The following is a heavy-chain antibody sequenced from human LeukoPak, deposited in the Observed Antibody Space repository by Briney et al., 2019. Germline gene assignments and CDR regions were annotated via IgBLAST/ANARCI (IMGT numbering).Heavy chain of an antibody. V-gene: IGHV4-39*01. CDR3: ASLVADAFDI. Sequence: SETLSLTCTVSGGSISSSSYYWGWIRQPPGKGLEWIGSIYYSGSTYYNPSLKSRVTISVDTSKNQFSLKLSSVTAADTAVYYCASLVADAFDIWGQGTMVTVSS. CDR2: IYYSGST. D-gene: IGHD5-12*01. CDR1: GGSISSSSYY. J-gene: IGHJ3*02.